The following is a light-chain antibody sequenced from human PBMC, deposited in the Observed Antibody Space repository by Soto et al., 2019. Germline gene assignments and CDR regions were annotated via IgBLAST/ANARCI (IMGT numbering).Light chain of an antibody. J-gene: IGKJ2*01. V-gene: IGKV1-5*01. Sequence: DKQMTQSPSTLSASVGDRLTITCRASQSIGSWLAWYQQRPGKAPNLLIYDASSLESGVPSRFSGSRSGTEFTLTINCLQPDDFATYFCEQYKTSLYSFGQGTKVDIK. CDR3: EQYKTSLYS. CDR1: QSIGSW. CDR2: DAS.